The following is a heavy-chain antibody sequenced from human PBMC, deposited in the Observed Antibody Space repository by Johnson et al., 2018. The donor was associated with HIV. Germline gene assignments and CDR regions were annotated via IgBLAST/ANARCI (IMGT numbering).Heavy chain of an antibody. D-gene: IGHD6-13*01. CDR2: ISYDGSNK. J-gene: IGHJ3*02. CDR1: GFTFSSYT. CDR3: ARDKGSWFDDAFDI. V-gene: IGHV3-30*04. Sequence: VQLVESGRGVVQPGRSLRLSCAASGFTFSSYTIHWVRQAPGKGLEWVAFISYDGSNKYYADSVKGRFTISRDNSKNTLYLQMNSLKVEDTAVYYCARDKGSWFDDAFDIWGQGTMVTVSS.